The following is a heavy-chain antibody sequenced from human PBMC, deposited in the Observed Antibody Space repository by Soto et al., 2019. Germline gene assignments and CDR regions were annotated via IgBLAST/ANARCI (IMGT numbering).Heavy chain of an antibody. D-gene: IGHD6-13*01. CDR3: ARDPHLYSSSWYYPGPTTSVWFDP. V-gene: IGHV1-46*01. J-gene: IGHJ5*02. CDR1: GYTFTSYY. CDR2: INPSGGST. Sequence: GASVKVSCKASGYTFTSYYMHCVRQAPGQGLEWMGIINPSGGSTSYAQKFQGRVTMTRDTSTSTVYMELSSLRSEDTAVYYCARDPHLYSSSWYYPGPTTSVWFDPWGQGTLVTVSS.